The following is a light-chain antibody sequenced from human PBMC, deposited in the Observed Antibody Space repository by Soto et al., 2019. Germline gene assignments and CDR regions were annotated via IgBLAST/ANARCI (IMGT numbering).Light chain of an antibody. V-gene: IGKV3D-15*01. J-gene: IGKJ4*01. CDR3: QQYGDWPGA. Sequence: EIVMTQSPPTLSVSPGERATLSCRASQSVGSKLAWYQQRPGQAPRLLIYDASNRATSNPARFSGSGSGTEFSLTISSLQSEDFAVYSCQQYGDWPGAFGGGTKVEIK. CDR2: DAS. CDR1: QSVGSK.